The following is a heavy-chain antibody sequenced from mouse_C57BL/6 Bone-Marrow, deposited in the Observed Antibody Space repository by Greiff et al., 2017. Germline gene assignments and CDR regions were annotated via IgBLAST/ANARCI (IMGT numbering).Heavy chain of an antibody. Sequence: QVQLQQSGAELVRPGASVTLSCKASGYTFTDYEMHWVKQTPVHGLEWIGAIDPETGGTAYNQKFKGKAILTADKSSSTAYMELRSLTSEDSAVYYWTREMRWSYYAIDYWGPGTSVTVSS. V-gene: IGHV1-15*01. J-gene: IGHJ4*01. CDR3: TREMRWSYYAIDY. CDR1: GYTFTDYE. D-gene: IGHD2-3*01. CDR2: IDPETGGT.